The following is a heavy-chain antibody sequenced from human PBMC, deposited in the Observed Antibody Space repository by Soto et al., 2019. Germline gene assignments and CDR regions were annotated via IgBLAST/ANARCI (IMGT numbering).Heavy chain of an antibody. Sequence: GGSLRLSCAASGFTFSSYAMSWVRQAPGKGLEWVSAISGSGGSTYYADSVKGRFTISRDNSKNTLYLQMNSLRAEDTAVYYCAKSRETRSPEIYGMDVWGQGTTVTVSS. CDR3: AKSRETRSPEIYGMDV. V-gene: IGHV3-23*01. D-gene: IGHD2-15*01. J-gene: IGHJ6*02. CDR1: GFTFSSYA. CDR2: ISGSGGST.